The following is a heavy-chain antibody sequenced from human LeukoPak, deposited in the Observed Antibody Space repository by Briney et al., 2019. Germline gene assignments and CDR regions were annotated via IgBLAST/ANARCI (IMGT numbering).Heavy chain of an antibody. Sequence: PSGGSLRLSCAASEFTFSNYWMSWVRKAPGKGLEWVANIKYDEVEKYHVDSVKGRFTISRDNAKKSLYLQMNSLRAEDTAVYYCARDTGALVTHFDYWGQGTLVTVSS. CDR3: ARDTGALVTHFDY. D-gene: IGHD5-18*01. CDR2: IKYDEVEK. J-gene: IGHJ4*02. CDR1: EFTFSNYW. V-gene: IGHV3-7*03.